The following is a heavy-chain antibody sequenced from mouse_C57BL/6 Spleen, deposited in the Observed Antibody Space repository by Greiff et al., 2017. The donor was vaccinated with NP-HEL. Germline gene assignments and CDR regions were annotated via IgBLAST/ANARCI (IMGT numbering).Heavy chain of an antibody. J-gene: IGHJ3*01. CDR3: ARNGKSPFAY. V-gene: IGHV3-6*01. Sequence: EVKLMESGPGLVKPSQSLSLTCSVTGYSITSGYYWNWIRQFPGNKLEWMGYISYDGSNNYNPSLKNRISITRDTSKNQFFLKLNSVTTEDTATYYCARNGKSPFAYWGQGTLVTVSA. D-gene: IGHD1-1*01. CDR1: GYSITSGYY. CDR2: ISYDGSN.